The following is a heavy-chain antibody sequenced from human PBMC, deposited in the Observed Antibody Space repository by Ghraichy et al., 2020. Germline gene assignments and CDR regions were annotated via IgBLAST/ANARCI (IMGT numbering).Heavy chain of an antibody. Sequence: GGSLRLSCAASGFTFSSYYMHWVRQAPGKGLEWVTLISDHHGTDNFYADSVRGRFTISRDNSKNTLYLEMNSLRAEDTAVYYCARELAGGSPDYWGQGTLVTVFS. V-gene: IGHV3-30-3*01. D-gene: IGHD1-26*01. CDR2: ISDHHGTDN. CDR3: ARELAGGSPDY. J-gene: IGHJ4*02. CDR1: GFTFSSYY.